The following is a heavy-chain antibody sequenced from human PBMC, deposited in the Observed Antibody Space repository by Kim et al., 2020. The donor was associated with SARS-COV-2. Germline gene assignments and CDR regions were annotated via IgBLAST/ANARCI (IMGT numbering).Heavy chain of an antibody. V-gene: IGHV3-11*01. CDR2: ISYSGSDI. CDR1: GFTFSDYY. D-gene: IGHD6-13*01. J-gene: IGHJ4*02. Sequence: GGSLRLSCAASGFTFSDYYMGWVRQAPGKGLEWISYISYSGSDIQYADSVKGRFTISRDIAKNSLYLQMNSLRAEDTAVYFCAKDIEAPGLFFDSWGQGTLVTVSS. CDR3: AKDIEAPGLFFDS.